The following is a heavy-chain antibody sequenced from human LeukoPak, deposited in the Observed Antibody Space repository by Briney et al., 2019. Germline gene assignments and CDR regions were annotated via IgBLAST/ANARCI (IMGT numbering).Heavy chain of an antibody. Sequence: GGSLRLSCAASGFIFSSYGMHWVRQAPGKGLEGVAFIRSDGNYKYYADSVKGRFTISRDNSKDTLYVQMNSLRAEDTAVYYCAKQFLWFGELSHFDYWGQGTLVTVSS. D-gene: IGHD3-10*01. CDR1: GFIFSSYG. CDR2: IRSDGNYK. J-gene: IGHJ4*02. CDR3: AKQFLWFGELSHFDY. V-gene: IGHV3-30*02.